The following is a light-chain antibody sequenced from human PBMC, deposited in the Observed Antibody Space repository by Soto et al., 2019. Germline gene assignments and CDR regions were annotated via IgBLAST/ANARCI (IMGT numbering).Light chain of an antibody. CDR3: QKYSTAPRT. V-gene: IGKV1-27*01. J-gene: IGKJ1*01. Sequence: DIEMTQSPATLSLSAGDRVTLSCRASQGVSNYLAWFQQKQGKVPTLLIYVASTMRTGVPSRFSGSGSGTDFTLSISRLEPEDVAIYYCQKYSTAPRTFGQGTRVEIK. CDR2: VAS. CDR1: QGVSNY.